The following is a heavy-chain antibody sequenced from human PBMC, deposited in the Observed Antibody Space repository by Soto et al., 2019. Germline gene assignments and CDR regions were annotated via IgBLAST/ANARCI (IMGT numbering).Heavy chain of an antibody. Sequence: SETLSLTCTVSGGAISSYYWSWIRQPPGKGLEWIGYIYYSGSTNYNPSLRSRVTISVDTSKNQFSLKLSSVTAADTAVYYCASDWGSGWYSQPVWGQGTQVTVSS. V-gene: IGHV4-59*01. D-gene: IGHD6-19*01. CDR2: IYYSGST. CDR3: ASDWGSGWYSQPV. CDR1: GGAISSYY. J-gene: IGHJ4*02.